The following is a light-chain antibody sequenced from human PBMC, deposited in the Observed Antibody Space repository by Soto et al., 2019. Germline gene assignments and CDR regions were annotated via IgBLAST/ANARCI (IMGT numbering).Light chain of an antibody. V-gene: IGKV3-11*01. J-gene: IGKJ5*01. CDR2: DAS. CDR3: QQRSDWPPG. Sequence: EVGLTQSPAALSLSPGERATLSCRASQSISSSLAWYQQQPGQAPRLLIYDASNRATGIPARFSGSGSGTDFTLTISSLEPEDFAVYYCQQRSDWPPGFGQGTRLEIK. CDR1: QSISSS.